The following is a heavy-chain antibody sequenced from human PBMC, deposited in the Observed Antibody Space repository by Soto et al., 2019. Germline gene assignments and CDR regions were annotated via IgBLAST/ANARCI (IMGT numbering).Heavy chain of an antibody. J-gene: IGHJ6*02. V-gene: IGHV1-18*01. Sequence: GASVKVSCKASGYTFTSYGINWVRQAPGQGLEWLGWISAYDGYTNYAQILQGRVSMTTDTSTSTAYMELRSLRSDDTAVYYCARDRGAYGMDVWGQGTTVTVSS. CDR1: GYTFTSYG. CDR2: ISAYDGYT. CDR3: ARDRGAYGMDV.